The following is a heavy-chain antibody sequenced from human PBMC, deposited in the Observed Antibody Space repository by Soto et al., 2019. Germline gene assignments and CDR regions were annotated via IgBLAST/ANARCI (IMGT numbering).Heavy chain of an antibody. CDR3: ARSTTYYDILTGYPDY. CDR2: IDPSDSYT. CDR1: GYSFTSYW. Sequence: LKISCKGSGYSFTSYWISWVRQMPGKGLEWMGRIDPSDSYTNYSPSFQGHVTISADKSISTAYLQWSSLKASDTAMYYCARSTTYYDILTGYPDYWGQGTLVTVSS. D-gene: IGHD3-9*01. V-gene: IGHV5-10-1*01. J-gene: IGHJ4*02.